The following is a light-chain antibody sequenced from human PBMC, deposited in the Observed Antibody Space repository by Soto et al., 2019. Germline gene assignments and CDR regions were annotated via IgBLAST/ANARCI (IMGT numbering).Light chain of an antibody. CDR2: SAS. CDR1: QGIRND. V-gene: IGKV1-17*01. CDR3: LQHNTYPLT. Sequence: DLQMTQSPSSLSASVGDRVTITCRASQGIRNDLGWYQQRPGKAPKLLIYSASSLRSGVPSRFSGSGYGTEFTLTINSLQPEDFAVYYCLQHNTYPLTFGGGTKVETK. J-gene: IGKJ4*01.